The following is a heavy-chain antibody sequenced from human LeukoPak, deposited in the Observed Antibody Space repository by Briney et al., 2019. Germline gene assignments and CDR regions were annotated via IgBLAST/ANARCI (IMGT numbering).Heavy chain of an antibody. CDR1: GYTFTSYG. Sequence: GASVKVSCKASGYTFTSYGISWVRQAPGQGLEWMGWISAYNGNTNYAQKLQGRVTMTTDTSTSTAYMELRSLRSDDTAVYYCAREPTYYDILTGYYNSGHFDYWGQGTLVTVSS. CDR3: AREPTYYDILTGYYNSGHFDY. D-gene: IGHD3-9*01. CDR2: ISAYNGNT. J-gene: IGHJ4*02. V-gene: IGHV1-18*01.